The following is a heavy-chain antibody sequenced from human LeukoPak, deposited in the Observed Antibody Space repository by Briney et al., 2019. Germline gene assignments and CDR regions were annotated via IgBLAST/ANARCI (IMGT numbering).Heavy chain of an antibody. J-gene: IGHJ5*02. D-gene: IGHD2-21*01. CDR3: ARHGESPRTQYGQFDP. CDR1: GYSFTSYW. V-gene: IGHV5-10-1*01. CDR2: IDPSDSYT. Sequence: GESPQISCQGSGYSFTSYWISWVRQMPGKGLEWMGRIDPSDSYTNYSPSFQGHVTISADKSISTAYLQWSSLKASDTAMYYCARHGESPRTQYGQFDPWGQGTLVTVSS.